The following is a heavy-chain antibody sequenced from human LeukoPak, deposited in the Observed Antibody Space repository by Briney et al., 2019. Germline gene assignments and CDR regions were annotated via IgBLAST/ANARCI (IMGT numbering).Heavy chain of an antibody. CDR3: ARDLGDYSFDY. J-gene: IGHJ4*02. CDR1: GFTFSSYG. Sequence: PGRSLRLSCAASGFTFSSYGMHWVRQAPGKGLEWVAVIWYDGSNKYYADSVKGRFTISRDNSKNTLCLQMNSLRAEDTAVYYCARDLGDYSFDYWGQGTLVTVSS. D-gene: IGHD4-17*01. V-gene: IGHV3-33*01. CDR2: IWYDGSNK.